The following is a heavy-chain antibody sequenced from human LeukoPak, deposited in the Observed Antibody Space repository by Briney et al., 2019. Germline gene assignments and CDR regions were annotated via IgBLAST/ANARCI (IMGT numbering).Heavy chain of an antibody. V-gene: IGHV5-51*01. CDR2: IYPDDSDT. Sequence: GESLKISCEISGYTFTSYWIGWVRQMPGKGLEWMGIIYPDDSDTKYSPSFQGQVTISVDKSINTAYLQWSSLKASDTAIHYCARYFDWSFPKGWLDSWGQGTLVTVSS. CDR1: GYTFTSYW. J-gene: IGHJ5*01. CDR3: ARYFDWSFPKGWLDS. D-gene: IGHD3-9*01.